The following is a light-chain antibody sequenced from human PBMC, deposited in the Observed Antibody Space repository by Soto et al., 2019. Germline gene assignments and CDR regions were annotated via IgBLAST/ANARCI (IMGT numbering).Light chain of an antibody. CDR3: QQYNSSPWT. CDR1: QSFISW. J-gene: IGKJ1*01. CDR2: KAS. Sequence: EIPMTQSASTLSASVGGRVTIXCRASQSFISWLAWSQQKPGQPPKRTTYKASTLETGVPPNFSGSGSGTAFTLTINSRQPEDFATYYCQQYNSSPWTFGQGTKVDIK. V-gene: IGKV1-5*03.